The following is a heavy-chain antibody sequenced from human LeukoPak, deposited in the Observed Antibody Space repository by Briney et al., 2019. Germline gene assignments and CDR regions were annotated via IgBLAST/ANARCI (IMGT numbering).Heavy chain of an antibody. V-gene: IGHV3-23*01. CDR2: ISGAGGTT. Sequence: GGSLRLSCAASGFTFSSYAMSWVRHSPEKGLEWVSGISGAGGTTYYADSVKGRFTISRDNSKNTLYLQMNSLRAEDTAVYYCARDRHKYNYDSGGYPPYWGQGTLVTVSS. D-gene: IGHD3-22*01. J-gene: IGHJ4*02. CDR1: GFTFSSYA. CDR3: ARDRHKYNYDSGGYPPY.